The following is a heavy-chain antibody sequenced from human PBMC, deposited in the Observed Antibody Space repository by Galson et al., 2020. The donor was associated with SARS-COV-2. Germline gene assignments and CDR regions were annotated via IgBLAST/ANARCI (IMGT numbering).Heavy chain of an antibody. V-gene: IGHV3-21*01. CDR1: GFTFSSYS. J-gene: IGHJ1*01. CDR3: ARARSWYKDRYFQH. CDR2: ISGSSGYI. D-gene: IGHD6-13*01. Sequence: GESLKISCAASGFTFSSYSMNWVRQAPGKGLEWVSSISGSSGYIYYADSVKGRFTISRGNAKNSLYLQMNSLRAEDTAVYYCARARSWYKDRYFQHWGQGTLVSVSS.